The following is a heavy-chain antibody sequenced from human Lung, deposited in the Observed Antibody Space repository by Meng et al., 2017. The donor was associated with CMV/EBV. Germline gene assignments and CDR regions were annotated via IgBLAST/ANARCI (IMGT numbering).Heavy chain of an antibody. V-gene: IGHV3-30*02. J-gene: IGHJ1*01. D-gene: IGHD3-10*01. CDR3: VGHQGGPRDGVRLV. Sequence: SXVASGLIFNKYGIHWLRQAPGKGLEWLSFIDVDGQRRYNGDTVKARFVVFKDRSKNTVVLQMNSLRVEDTAVYYCVGHQGGPRDGVRLVWGQGXLVTVSS. CDR1: GLIFNKYG. CDR2: IDVDGQRR.